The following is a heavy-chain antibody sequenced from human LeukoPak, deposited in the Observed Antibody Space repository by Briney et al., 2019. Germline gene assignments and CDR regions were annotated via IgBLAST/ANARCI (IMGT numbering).Heavy chain of an antibody. D-gene: IGHD3-22*01. CDR3: ARGRLYYYDSSGYGYFDY. CDR2: INHSGST. J-gene: IGHJ4*02. CDR1: GGSFSGYY. Sequence: SETLSLTCAVYGGSFSGYYWSWIRQPPGKGLEWIGEINHSGSTNYNPSLKSRVTISVDTSKNQFSLELSSVTAADTAVYYCARGRLYYYDSSGYGYFDYWGQGTLVTVSS. V-gene: IGHV4-34*01.